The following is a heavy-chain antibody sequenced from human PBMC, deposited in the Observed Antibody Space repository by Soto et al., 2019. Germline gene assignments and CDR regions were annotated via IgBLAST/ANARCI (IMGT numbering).Heavy chain of an antibody. V-gene: IGHV4-34*01. J-gene: IGHJ4*02. Sequence: GSLRLSCAASGFTFSSYAMSWVRQAPGKGLEWIGEINHSGSTNYNPSLKSRVTISVDTSKNQFSLKLSSVTAADTAVYYCARDQSGSSSFDYWGQGTLVTVSS. CDR1: GFTFSSYA. CDR2: INHSGST. D-gene: IGHD1-26*01. CDR3: ARDQSGSSSFDY.